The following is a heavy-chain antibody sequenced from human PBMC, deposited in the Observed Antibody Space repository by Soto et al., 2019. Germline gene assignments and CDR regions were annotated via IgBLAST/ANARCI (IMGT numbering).Heavy chain of an antibody. D-gene: IGHD2-15*01. Sequence: EVQLVGSGGGLVKPGGSLRLSCAASGFTFYNSWMSWVRQAPGKGLEWVGRIKRNSDGGRTDYAAPVKGRFTISRDDSENMLYLQMNSLKTEDTAVYYCTPGSVEGVWGQGTTVSVSS. CDR1: GFTFYNSW. CDR3: TPGSVEGV. V-gene: IGHV3-15*07. CDR2: IKRNSDGGRT. J-gene: IGHJ6*02.